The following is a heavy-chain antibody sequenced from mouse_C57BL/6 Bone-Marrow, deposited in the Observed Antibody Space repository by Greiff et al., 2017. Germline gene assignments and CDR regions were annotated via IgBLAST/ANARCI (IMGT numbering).Heavy chain of an antibody. J-gene: IGHJ4*01. V-gene: IGHV1-42*01. Sequence: EVQVVESGPELVKPGASVKISCKASGYSFTGYYMNWVKQSPEKGLEWIGEFNPGTGGTTYNQKFKAKATLTVDKSSSTAYMQLKSLTSEDSAVYCCAREDYTNYVGAMDYWGQGTSVTVSS. CDR3: AREDYTNYVGAMDY. CDR2: FNPGTGGT. CDR1: GYSFTGYY. D-gene: IGHD2-5*01.